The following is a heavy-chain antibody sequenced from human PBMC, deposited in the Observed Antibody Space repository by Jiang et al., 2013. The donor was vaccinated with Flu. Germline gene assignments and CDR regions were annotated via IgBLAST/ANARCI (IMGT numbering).Heavy chain of an antibody. D-gene: IGHD1-1*01. Sequence: GSGLVKPSETLSLTCTVSGGSISGYYWSWIRQPAGKGLEWIGYIYTSGSVKYNPSLKSRVTMSLDTSKNQFSLKVTSLTAADTAVYYCARDSGYGNEKWFDPWGQGTLVTVSS. J-gene: IGHJ5*02. V-gene: IGHV4-4*07. CDR3: ARDSGYGNEKWFDP. CDR2: IYTSGSV. CDR1: GGSISGYY.